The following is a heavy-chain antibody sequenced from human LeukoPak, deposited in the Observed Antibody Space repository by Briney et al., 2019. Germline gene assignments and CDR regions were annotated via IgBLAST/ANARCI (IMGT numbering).Heavy chain of an antibody. CDR2: INPDSGGT. V-gene: IGHV1-2*02. CDR1: GYTFTNYA. Sequence: ASVKVSCKASGYTFTNYAIHWVRQAPGQRFEWMGWINPDSGGTKYAQKFQDRVTMTSDTSISTAYMELSRLRSDDTAVYYCARDHLLFRQPPNWFDPWGQGTLVTVSS. J-gene: IGHJ5*02. D-gene: IGHD1-14*01. CDR3: ARDHLLFRQPPNWFDP.